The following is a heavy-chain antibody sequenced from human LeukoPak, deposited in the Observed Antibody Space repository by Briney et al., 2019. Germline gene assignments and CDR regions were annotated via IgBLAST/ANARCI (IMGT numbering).Heavy chain of an antibody. D-gene: IGHD6-19*01. CDR1: GGSISSYY. V-gene: IGHV4-59*08. CDR3: GVGYSSGWYGY. CDR2: IYYSGST. Sequence: SETLSLTCTVSGGSISSYYWSWIRQPPGKGLEWIGYIYYSGSTNYNPSLKSRVTISVDTSKNQFSLKLSSVTAADTAVYYWGVGYSSGWYGYWGQGTLVSVSS. J-gene: IGHJ4*02.